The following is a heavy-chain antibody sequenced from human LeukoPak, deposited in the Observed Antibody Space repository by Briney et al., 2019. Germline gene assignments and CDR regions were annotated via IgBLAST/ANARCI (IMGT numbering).Heavy chain of an antibody. D-gene: IGHD3-9*01. J-gene: IGHJ4*02. Sequence: GGSLRLSCAASGFTFSTYWMHWVRQAPGKGLVWVSRIRPEGTTTAYADSVEGRFTISRDNAKNTLFLQMNSLRAEDTAVYYCARYLDWLLFQHWRQRTLDSVSS. CDR3: ARYLDWLLFQH. V-gene: IGHV3-74*03. CDR1: GFTFSTYW. CDR2: IRPEGTTT.